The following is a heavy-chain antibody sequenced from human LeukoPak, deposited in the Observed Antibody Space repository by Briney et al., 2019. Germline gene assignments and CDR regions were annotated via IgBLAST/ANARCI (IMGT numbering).Heavy chain of an antibody. J-gene: IGHJ4*02. Sequence: PGGSLRLSCAASGFTFSSYEMNWVRQAPGKGLEWVSYISSSGSTIYYADSVKGRFTISRDNSKNTLYLQMNSLRAEDTAVYYCAKGGVWSGYSYGITYYYDSSGAYFDYWGQGTLVTVSS. CDR1: GFTFSSYE. D-gene: IGHD3-22*01. CDR2: ISSSGSTI. V-gene: IGHV3-48*03. CDR3: AKGGVWSGYSYGITYYYDSSGAYFDY.